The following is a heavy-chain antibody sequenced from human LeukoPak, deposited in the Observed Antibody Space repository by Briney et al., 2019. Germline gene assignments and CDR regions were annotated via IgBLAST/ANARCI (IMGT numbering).Heavy chain of an antibody. Sequence: LTGGSLRLSCAASGFTFSSYGMRWVRQAPGKGLEWVSFIRGSGAHTYYADSVKGRFTISRDNPKNTLYLQMNSLRAEDTAIYYCAKGTGGSGTSYNNHYWGQGTLVTVSS. D-gene: IGHD3-10*01. CDR1: GFTFSSYG. V-gene: IGHV3-23*01. CDR3: AKGTGGSGTSYNNHY. CDR2: IRGSGAHT. J-gene: IGHJ4*02.